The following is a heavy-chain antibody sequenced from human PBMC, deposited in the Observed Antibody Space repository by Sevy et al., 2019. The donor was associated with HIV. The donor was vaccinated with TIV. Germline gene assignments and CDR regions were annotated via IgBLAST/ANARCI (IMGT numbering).Heavy chain of an antibody. CDR2: ISYDGSNK. J-gene: IGHJ6*02. V-gene: IGHV3-30-3*01. CDR3: ARSGPRYDFWSDNVGMDV. D-gene: IGHD3-3*01. Sequence: GGSLRLSCAASGFTFSSYAMHWVRQDPGKGLEWVAVISYDGSNKYYADSVKGRFTISRDNSKNTLYLQMNSLRAEDTAVYYCARSGPRYDFWSDNVGMDVWGQGTTVTVSS. CDR1: GFTFSSYA.